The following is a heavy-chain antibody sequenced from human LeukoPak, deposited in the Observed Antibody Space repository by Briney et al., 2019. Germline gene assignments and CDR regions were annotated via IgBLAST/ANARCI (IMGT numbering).Heavy chain of an antibody. Sequence: GGSLRLSCAASGFTFSSYWMSWVRQAPGKGLEWVANIKQDGSEKYYVDSVKGRFTISRDNAKNSLYLQMNSLRAEDTAVYYCARDSMNYDYVWGSYRFFDCWGQGTLVTVSS. CDR1: GFTFSSYW. D-gene: IGHD3-16*02. V-gene: IGHV3-7*03. CDR3: ARDSMNYDYVWGSYRFFDC. CDR2: IKQDGSEK. J-gene: IGHJ4*02.